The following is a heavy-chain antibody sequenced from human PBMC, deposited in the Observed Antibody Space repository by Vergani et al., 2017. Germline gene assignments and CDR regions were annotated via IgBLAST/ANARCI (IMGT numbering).Heavy chain of an antibody. J-gene: IGHJ4*02. D-gene: IGHD1-26*01. CDR2: IYYSGST. CDR1: GGSISSSSYY. V-gene: IGHV4-39*07. CDR3: ARSVSWEPDYXFDY. Sequence: QLQLQESGPGLVKPSETLSLTCTVSGGSISSSSYYWGWIRQPPGKGLEWIGSIYYSGSTYYNPSLKSRVTISVDTSKNQFSLKLSSVTAADTAVYYCARSVSWEPDYXFDYWGQGTLVTVSS.